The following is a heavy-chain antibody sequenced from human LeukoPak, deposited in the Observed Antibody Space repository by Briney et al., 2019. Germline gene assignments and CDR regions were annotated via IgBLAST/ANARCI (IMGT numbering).Heavy chain of an antibody. Sequence: SETLSLTCAVYGGSFSGYYWSWIRQPPGMGLEWIGEINHSGSTNYNPSLKSRVTISVDTSKNQFSLKLSSVTAADTAVYYCARSFDSGSYYFDYWGQGTLVTVSS. V-gene: IGHV4-34*01. CDR1: GGSFSGYY. CDR3: ARSFDSGSYYFDY. CDR2: INHSGST. D-gene: IGHD1-26*01. J-gene: IGHJ4*02.